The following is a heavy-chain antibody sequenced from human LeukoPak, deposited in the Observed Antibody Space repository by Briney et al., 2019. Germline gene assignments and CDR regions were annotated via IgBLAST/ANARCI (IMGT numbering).Heavy chain of an antibody. CDR1: GFTFSSYA. J-gene: IGHJ4*02. CDR2: ISGSGGST. Sequence: GGSLRLSCAASGFTFSSYAMSWVRQAPGKGLEWVSAISGSGGSTYYADSVKGRFTISRDNSKNTLYLQMNSLRAEDTAVYYCAKGQHYYDSSGSIDYRGQGTLVTVSS. CDR3: AKGQHYYDSSGSIDY. D-gene: IGHD3-22*01. V-gene: IGHV3-23*01.